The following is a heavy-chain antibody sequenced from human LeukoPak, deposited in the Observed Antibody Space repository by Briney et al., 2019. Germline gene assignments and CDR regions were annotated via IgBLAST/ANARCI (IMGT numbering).Heavy chain of an antibody. CDR2: IKQDGSEE. Sequence: PGGSLRLSCAASGFTFSSYWMSWVRQAPGKGLEWVANIKQDGSEEYYVDSVKGRFTISRDNAKNSLYLQMNSLRAEDTAVYYCARVGLPGYSYGSDYWGQGTLVTVSS. J-gene: IGHJ4*02. D-gene: IGHD5-18*01. CDR1: GFTFSSYW. V-gene: IGHV3-7*01. CDR3: ARVGLPGYSYGSDY.